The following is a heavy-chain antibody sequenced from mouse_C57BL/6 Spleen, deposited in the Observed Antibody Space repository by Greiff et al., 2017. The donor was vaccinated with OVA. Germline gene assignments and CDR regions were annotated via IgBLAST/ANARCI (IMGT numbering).Heavy chain of an antibody. CDR3: ARERYGNYEDYAMDY. CDR2: ISSGSSTI. D-gene: IGHD2-1*01. Sequence: EVQGVESGGGLVKPGGSLKLSCAASGFTFSDYGMHWVRQAPEKGLEWVAYISSGSSTIYYADPVKGRFTISRDNAKNTLFLQMTSLRSEDTAMYYCARERYGNYEDYAMDYWGQGTSVTVSS. V-gene: IGHV5-17*01. J-gene: IGHJ4*01. CDR1: GFTFSDYG.